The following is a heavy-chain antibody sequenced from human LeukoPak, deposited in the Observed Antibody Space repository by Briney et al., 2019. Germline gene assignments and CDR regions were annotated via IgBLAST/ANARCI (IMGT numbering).Heavy chain of an antibody. CDR2: IRGKVYGGTT. V-gene: IGHV3-49*04. J-gene: IGHJ6*02. CDR3: AKFGSSDSMDV. Sequence: PGGSLRLSCTASGFTFGDYAMSWVRQAPGKGLEWVGFIRGKVYGGTTEYAASAKGRFTISRDDSKSIAYLQMNSLKTEDTAVYYCAKFGSSDSMDVWGQGTTVTVSS. CDR1: GFTFGDYA. D-gene: IGHD6-6*01.